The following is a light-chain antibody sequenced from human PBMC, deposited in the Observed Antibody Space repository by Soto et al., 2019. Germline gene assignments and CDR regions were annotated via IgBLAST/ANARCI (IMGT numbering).Light chain of an antibody. CDR2: AAS. Sequence: DIQMTQSPSSLSASVGDRVTITCRASQSSSCYLNWYQQKPGKAPKIRSYAASSLQSGVPSRFSDRGSGTDFTPTICSLKHDDCASDYSQQSYSTPLTFGGGTNVAIK. J-gene: IGKJ4*01. CDR3: QQSYSTPLT. CDR1: QSSSCY. V-gene: IGKV1-39*01.